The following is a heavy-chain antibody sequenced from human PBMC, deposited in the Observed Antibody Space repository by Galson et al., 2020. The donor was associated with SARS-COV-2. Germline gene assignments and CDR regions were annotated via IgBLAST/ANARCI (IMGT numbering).Heavy chain of an antibody. Sequence: SQTLSLTCTVSGGSISSSSYYWGWIRQPPGKGLEWIGSIYYSGSTYYNPSLKSRVTISVDTSKNQFSLKLSSVTAADTAVYYCARDGTITFGGVIVINWFDPWGQGTLVTVSS. V-gene: IGHV4-39*07. CDR1: GGSISSSSYY. D-gene: IGHD3-16*02. CDR2: IYYSGST. J-gene: IGHJ5*02. CDR3: ARDGTITFGGVIVINWFDP.